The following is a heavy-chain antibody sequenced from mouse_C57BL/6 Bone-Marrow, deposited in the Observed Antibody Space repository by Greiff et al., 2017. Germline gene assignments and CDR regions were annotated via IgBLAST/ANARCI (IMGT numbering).Heavy chain of an antibody. CDR1: GFNIKDDY. Sequence: VQLQQSGAELVRPGASVKLSCTASGFNIKDDYMHWVKQRPEQGLEWIGWIDPENGDTAYASKFQGKATITADTSSNPAYLQLSSLTSEDTAVYYCTTHYYGSIYYAMDYWGQGTAVTVSA. CDR2: IDPENGDT. J-gene: IGHJ4*01. V-gene: IGHV14-4*01. CDR3: TTHYYGSIYYAMDY. D-gene: IGHD1-1*01.